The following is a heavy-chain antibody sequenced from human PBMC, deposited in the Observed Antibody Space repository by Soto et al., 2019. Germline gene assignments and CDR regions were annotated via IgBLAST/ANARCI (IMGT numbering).Heavy chain of an antibody. CDR2: IYYSGST. D-gene: IGHD4-17*01. CDR1: GGSISSGDYY. CDR3: ARDRLPTVTPGPDYYYYGMDV. V-gene: IGHV4-30-4*01. Sequence: QVQLQESGPGLVKPSQTLSLTCTVSGGSISSGDYYWSWIRQPPGGGLEWIGYIYYSGSTYYNPSLKSRVTISVATSKYQFPVKLSSVTAADTAVYYCARDRLPTVTPGPDYYYYGMDVWGQGTTVTVSS. J-gene: IGHJ6*02.